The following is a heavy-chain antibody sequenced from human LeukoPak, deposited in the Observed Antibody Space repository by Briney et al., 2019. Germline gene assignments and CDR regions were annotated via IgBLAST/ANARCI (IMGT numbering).Heavy chain of an antibody. CDR1: GYTFTGYY. D-gene: IGHD6-19*01. Sequence: ASVKVSCKASGYTFTGYYMHWVRQAPGQGLEWMGWINPNSGGTNYAQKFQGWVTMTRDTSISTAYMELSRLRSDDTAVYYCARVAVAFTADYYGMDVWGQGTTVTVSS. J-gene: IGHJ6*02. CDR3: ARVAVAFTADYYGMDV. CDR2: INPNSGGT. V-gene: IGHV1-2*04.